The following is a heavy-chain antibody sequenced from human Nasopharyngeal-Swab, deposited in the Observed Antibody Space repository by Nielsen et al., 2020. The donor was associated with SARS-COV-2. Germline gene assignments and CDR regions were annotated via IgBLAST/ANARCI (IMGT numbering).Heavy chain of an antibody. CDR2: IDESGATI. Sequence: GESLKISCAASGFTFTTYAMTWIRQTPGKGLEWLSYIDESGATIYYADSVKGRFIVSRDNSKNLLFLQMNNLRAEDSAVYYCARDNWRLHWGQGTLVTVSS. D-gene: IGHD3-3*01. CDR1: GFTFTTYA. CDR3: ARDNWRLH. J-gene: IGHJ4*02. V-gene: IGHV3-11*04.